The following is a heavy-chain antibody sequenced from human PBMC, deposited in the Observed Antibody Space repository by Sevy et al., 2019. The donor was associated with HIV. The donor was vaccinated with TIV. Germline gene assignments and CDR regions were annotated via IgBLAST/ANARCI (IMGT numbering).Heavy chain of an antibody. Sequence: GGSLRLSCAASGFTPSTYGMHWVRQAPSKGLEWVAVIGYDGSNKYYADSVKGRFTISRDNSKNTLFLQMDSLRAEDTAVYYCARDPGMYGDYLLAYFDSWGQGTLVTVSS. CDR2: IGYDGSNK. D-gene: IGHD1-1*01. V-gene: IGHV3-33*01. J-gene: IGHJ4*02. CDR1: GFTPSTYG. CDR3: ARDPGMYGDYLLAYFDS.